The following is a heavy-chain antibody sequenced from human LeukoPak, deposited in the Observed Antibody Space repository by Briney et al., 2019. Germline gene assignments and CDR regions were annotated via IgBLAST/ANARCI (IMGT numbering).Heavy chain of an antibody. CDR2: ISGSGDNT. CDR3: AKGSGTSCYKHMDV. D-gene: IGHD2-2*02. Sequence: PGGSLRLSCAASGFIFSNYAIHWVRQAPGKGLEWVSAISGSGDNTYYADSVKGRFTISRDNSKNTLYLQMNSLRAEDTAVYYCAKGSGTSCYKHMDVWGKGTTVTVSS. CDR1: GFIFSNYA. V-gene: IGHV3-23*01. J-gene: IGHJ6*03.